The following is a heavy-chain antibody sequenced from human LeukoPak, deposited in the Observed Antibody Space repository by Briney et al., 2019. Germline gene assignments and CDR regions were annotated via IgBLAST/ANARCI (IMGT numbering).Heavy chain of an antibody. CDR3: ARDQEGFDY. CDR1: XYTXXSXX. J-gene: IGHJ4*02. CDR2: IYPRDGST. V-gene: IGHV1-46*01. Sequence: SVKXSCKASXYTXXSXXIHWVRQAPGQGLEWMGMIYPRDGSTSYAQKFQGRVTVTRDTSTSTVHMELSGLRSEDTAVYYCARDQEGFDYWGQGTLVTVSS.